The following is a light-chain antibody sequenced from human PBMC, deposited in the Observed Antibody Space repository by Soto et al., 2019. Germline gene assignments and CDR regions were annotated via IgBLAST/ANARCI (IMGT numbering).Light chain of an antibody. Sequence: EIVMTQSPATLSVSPGERATLSCRASQSISSNLAWYQQKPGQAPRLLIYGESTRATGIPARFSGSGSGTAFTLTISSLQSEDFAVYYCQQYNNWRPWTFGQGTKVEIK. CDR2: GES. CDR3: QQYNNWRPWT. CDR1: QSISSN. J-gene: IGKJ1*01. V-gene: IGKV3D-15*01.